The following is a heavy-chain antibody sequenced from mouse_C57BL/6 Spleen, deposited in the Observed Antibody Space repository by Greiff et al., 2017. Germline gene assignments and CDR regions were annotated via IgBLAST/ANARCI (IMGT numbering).Heavy chain of an antibody. CDR1: GYTFTEYT. V-gene: IGHV1-62-2*01. J-gene: IGHJ4*01. CDR2: FYPGSGSI. D-gene: IGHD2-3*01. CDR3: ARHEYPLYDGYYLYAMDD. Sequence: QVQLQQSGAELVKPGASVKLSCKASGYTFTEYTIHWVKQRSGQGLEWIGWFYPGSGSIKYNEKFKDKATLTADKSSSTVYMELSRLTSEDSAVYFCARHEYPLYDGYYLYAMDDWGQGTSVTVSS.